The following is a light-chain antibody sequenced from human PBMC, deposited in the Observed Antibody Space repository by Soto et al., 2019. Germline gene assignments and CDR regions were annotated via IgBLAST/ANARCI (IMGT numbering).Light chain of an antibody. CDR2: GTS. J-gene: IGKJ2*01. CDR1: QSVGSN. V-gene: IGKV3-15*01. Sequence: IVMTQSPVTLSVSPGERAALSCRARQSVGSNFAWYQQRPGQAPRVLIYGTSTRATGVPARFSGSGSGTDFTLTISSLQSEDFAVYYCQQYNNWPYTFGQGTRLEIK. CDR3: QQYNNWPYT.